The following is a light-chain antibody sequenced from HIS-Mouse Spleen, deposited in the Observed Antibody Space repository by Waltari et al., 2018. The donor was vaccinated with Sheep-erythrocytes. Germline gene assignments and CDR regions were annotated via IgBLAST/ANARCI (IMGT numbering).Light chain of an antibody. J-gene: IGLJ1*01. CDR3: CSYAGSYTFV. V-gene: IGLV2-11*01. Sequence: LTQPPSVSGSPGQSVTISCTGTSSDVGGYNYVSWYQQHPGKAPKISIYDVSTRPSGFLDSFSGAKSGNTASLTISGLQAEDEADYYCCSYAGSYTFVFGTGTKVTVL. CDR2: DVS. CDR1: SSDVGGYNY.